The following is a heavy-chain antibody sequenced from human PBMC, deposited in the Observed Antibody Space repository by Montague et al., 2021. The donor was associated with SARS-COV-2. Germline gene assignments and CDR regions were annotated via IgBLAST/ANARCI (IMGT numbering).Heavy chain of an antibody. CDR3: ARDCYDYGSGSYQRWFDP. V-gene: IGHV4-38-2*02. J-gene: IGHJ5*02. CDR2: IYHSGST. Sequence: SETLSLTCTVSGYSISSGYYWGWIRQPPGKGLEWIGSIYHSGSTYYNPSLKSRVTISVDTSKNQFSLKLSSVTAADTAVYYCARDCYDYGSGSYQRWFDPWGQGTLATVSS. D-gene: IGHD3-10*01. CDR1: GYSISSGYY.